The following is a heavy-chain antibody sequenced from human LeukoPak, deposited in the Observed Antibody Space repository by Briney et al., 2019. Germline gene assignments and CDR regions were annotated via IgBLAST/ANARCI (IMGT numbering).Heavy chain of an antibody. D-gene: IGHD3-10*01. CDR1: GFTFSSYA. CDR3: AKLYYGSGSYYKVPRPHYYYYYMDV. J-gene: IGHJ6*03. CDR2: ISGSGGST. Sequence: PGGSLRLSCAASGFTFSSYAMSWVRQAPGKGLEWVPAISGSGGSTYYADSVKGRFTISRDNSKNTLYLQMNSLRAEDTAVYYCAKLYYGSGSYYKVPRPHYYYYYMDVWGKGTTVTVSS. V-gene: IGHV3-23*01.